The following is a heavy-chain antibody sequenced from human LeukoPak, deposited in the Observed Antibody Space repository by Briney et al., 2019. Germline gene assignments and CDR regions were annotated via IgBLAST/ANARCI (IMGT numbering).Heavy chain of an antibody. J-gene: IGHJ4*02. CDR3: LRDWYGSGSYWQIRESYFDY. CDR1: GFTFSLYS. CDR2: IKSKTDGGTT. V-gene: IGHV3-15*01. D-gene: IGHD3-10*01. Sequence: GGSLRLSCAASGFTFSLYSMNWVRQAPGKGLEWVGRIKSKTDGGTTDYAAPVKGRFTISRDDSKNTLYLQMNSLKTEDTAVYYCLRDWYGSGSYWQIRESYFDYWGQGTLVTVSS.